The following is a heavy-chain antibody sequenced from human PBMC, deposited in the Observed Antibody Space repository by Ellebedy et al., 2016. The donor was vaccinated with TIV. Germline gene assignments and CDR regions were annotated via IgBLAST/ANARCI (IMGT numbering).Heavy chain of an antibody. V-gene: IGHV1-24*01. Sequence: ASVKVSCKVSGYTLTEFSMHWVRQAPGKGLEWMGGFDREEGETIYAQKFQGRVTMTEDTSTDTAYMELRNLRSEDTAVFYCATLRVGPTMAFYHSYGLDVWGQGTTVTVSS. CDR3: ATLRVGPTMAFYHSYGLDV. D-gene: IGHD1-26*01. J-gene: IGHJ6*02. CDR1: GYTLTEFS. CDR2: FDREEGET.